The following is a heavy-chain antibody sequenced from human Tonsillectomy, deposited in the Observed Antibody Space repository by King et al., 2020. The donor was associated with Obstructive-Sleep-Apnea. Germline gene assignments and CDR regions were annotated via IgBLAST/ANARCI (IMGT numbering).Heavy chain of an antibody. V-gene: IGHV4-31*03. D-gene: IGHD2-2*01. J-gene: IGHJ6*02. Sequence: MQLQESGPGLVKPSQTLSLTCTVSGVSISSGGYYWSWIRQHPGKGLEWLGYIYYSGSTYYNSSLKSRVTISLDTSKNQFSLKLNSVTAADTAMYYCARELGFYGSRTSCPATYYSGMDVWGQGTTVTVSS. CDR3: ARELGFYGSRTSCPATYYSGMDV. CDR2: IYYSGST. CDR1: GVSISSGGYY.